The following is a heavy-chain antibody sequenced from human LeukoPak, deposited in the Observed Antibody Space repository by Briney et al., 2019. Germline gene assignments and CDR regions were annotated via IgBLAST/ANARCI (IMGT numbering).Heavy chain of an antibody. D-gene: IGHD2-15*01. CDR3: ARTSSGGSRPLAY. J-gene: IGHJ4*02. CDR2: ISYDGSNK. V-gene: IGHV3-30*04. Sequence: GGSLRLSCAASGFTFSSYAMHWVRQAPGKGLEWVAVISYDGSNKYYADSVKGRFTISRDNSKNTLYLQMNSLRAEDTAVYYCARTSSGGSRPLAYWGQGTLVTVSS. CDR1: GFTFSSYA.